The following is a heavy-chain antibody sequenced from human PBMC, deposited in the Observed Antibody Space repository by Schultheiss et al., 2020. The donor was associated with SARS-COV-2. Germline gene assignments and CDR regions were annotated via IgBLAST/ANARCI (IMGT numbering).Heavy chain of an antibody. V-gene: IGHV4-59*01. CDR2: IYYSGST. J-gene: IGHJ4*02. CDR1: GGSFSGYY. Sequence: SETLSLTCAVYGGSFSGYYWSWIRQPPGKGLEWIGYIYYSGSTNYNPSLKSRVTISVDTSKNQFSLKLSSVTAADTAVYYCARGRRGQLWFDYWGQGTLVTVAS. D-gene: IGHD5-18*01. CDR3: ARGRRGQLWFDY.